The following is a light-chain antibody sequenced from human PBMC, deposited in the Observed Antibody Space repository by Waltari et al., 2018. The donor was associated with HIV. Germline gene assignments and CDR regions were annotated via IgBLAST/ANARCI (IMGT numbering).Light chain of an antibody. CDR1: SSDVGGYNF. CDR3: SSYTSSSTLV. V-gene: IGLV2-14*01. Sequence: QSALTQPASVSGSHGQSITISCTGTSSDVGGYNFVSWFQHHPGKAPKVMIYEVRNRPSGVSNRCSGSKSGNTAALTISGLQAEDEADYYCSSYTSSSTLVFGGGTKLTVL. CDR2: EVR. J-gene: IGLJ2*01.